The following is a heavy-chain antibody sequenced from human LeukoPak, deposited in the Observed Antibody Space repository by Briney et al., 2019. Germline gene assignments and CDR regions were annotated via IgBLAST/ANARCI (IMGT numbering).Heavy chain of an antibody. CDR2: VSSSGSTI. CDR1: GFTFSSYE. CDR3: ARVNLLQSRSPGGYAFDI. V-gene: IGHV3-48*03. J-gene: IGHJ3*02. Sequence: GGSLRLSCAASGFTFSSYEMNWVRQAPGKGLEWVSYVSSSGSTIYYAVSVKGRFTISRDNAKNSLYLQVNSLRAEDTAVYYCARVNLLQSRSPGGYAFDIWGQGTMVTVSS. D-gene: IGHD5-24*01.